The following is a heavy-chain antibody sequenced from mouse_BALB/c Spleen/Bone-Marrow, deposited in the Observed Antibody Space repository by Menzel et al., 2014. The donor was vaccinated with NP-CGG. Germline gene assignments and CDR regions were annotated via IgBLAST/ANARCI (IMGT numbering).Heavy chain of an antibody. CDR2: INPDSRTI. CDR3: AXXXXXGXXDY. CDR1: GFDFSRYW. J-gene: IGHJ2*01. Sequence: EVKLVESGGGLVQPGGSLKLSCAASGFDFSRYWMSWVRQAPGKGLEWIGEINPDSRTINYSPSLKDKFIISRDNAKNTLYLQMSKVRSEDTALYYCAXXXXXGXXDYWGQGTTLTVSS. V-gene: IGHV4-1*02.